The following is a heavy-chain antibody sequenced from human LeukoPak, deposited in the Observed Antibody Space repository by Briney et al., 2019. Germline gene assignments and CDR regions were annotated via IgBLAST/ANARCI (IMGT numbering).Heavy chain of an antibody. Sequence: ASVKVSCKASGYTFTNYHINWVQQATGQGLEWMGWMNPNNGDSGYAQKFQGRVTITRDTSISTSYMELRSLRSDDTAVYFCARTTSFTASGYDYWGQGTLVTVSS. CDR1: GYTFTNYH. D-gene: IGHD6-25*01. CDR2: MNPNNGDS. V-gene: IGHV1-8*03. J-gene: IGHJ4*02. CDR3: ARTTSFTASGYDY.